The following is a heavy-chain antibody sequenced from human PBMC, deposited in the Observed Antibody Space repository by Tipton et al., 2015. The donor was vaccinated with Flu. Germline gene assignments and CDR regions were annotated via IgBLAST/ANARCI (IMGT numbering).Heavy chain of an antibody. CDR1: GYTFTSYY. CDR2: INPSGGST. D-gene: IGHD6-13*01. V-gene: IGHV1-46*01. Sequence: QLVQSGAEVKKPGASVKVSRKASGYTFTSYYMHWVRQAPGQGLEWMGIINPSGGSTSYAQKFQGRVTITADESTSTAYMELSSLRSEDTAVYYCARDGGGGAAAGTLYYYYMDVWGKGTTVTVSS. CDR3: ARDGGGGAAAGTLYYYYMDV. J-gene: IGHJ6*03.